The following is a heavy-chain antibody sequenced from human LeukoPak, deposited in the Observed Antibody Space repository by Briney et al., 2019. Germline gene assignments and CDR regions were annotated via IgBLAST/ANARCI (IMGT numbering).Heavy chain of an antibody. D-gene: IGHD5-12*01. V-gene: IGHV3-23*01. CDR3: ARVNGYDSIGYYFDY. Sequence: GGSLRLSCAASGFTFSSYAMSWVRQAPGKGLEWVSAISGSGGSTYYADSVKGRFTISRDNSKNTLYLQMHSLRAEDTAFYYCARVNGYDSIGYYFDYWGQGTLVTVSS. J-gene: IGHJ4*02. CDR2: ISGSGGST. CDR1: GFTFSSYA.